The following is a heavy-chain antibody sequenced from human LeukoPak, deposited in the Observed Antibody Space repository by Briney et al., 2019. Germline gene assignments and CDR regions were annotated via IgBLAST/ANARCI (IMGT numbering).Heavy chain of an antibody. V-gene: IGHV4-59*01. CDR2: THYSGST. CDR3: ARARDGHINNWFDP. CDR1: GGSISSYY. D-gene: IGHD5-24*01. J-gene: IGHJ5*02. Sequence: SETLSLTCTVSGGSISSYYWSWIRQPPGKGLEWVGYTHYSGSTNYNPSLKSRVTISVDTSKNQFSLKMSSVTAADTAVYYCARARDGHINNWFDPWGQGTLVTVSS.